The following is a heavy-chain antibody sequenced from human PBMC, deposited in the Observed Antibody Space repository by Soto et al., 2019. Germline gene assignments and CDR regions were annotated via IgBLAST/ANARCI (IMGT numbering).Heavy chain of an antibody. Sequence: SETLSLTCTVTGDSVNSYYWSWMRQPPGKGLECMGYVYYSGSTNYNPSLKSRVTISVDTSKNQISLRLKSVTAADTAVYYRARAETSGIHYFDYCGQGSLVTVSS. CDR2: VYYSGST. D-gene: IGHD6-13*01. CDR1: GDSVNSYY. CDR3: ARAETSGIHYFDY. V-gene: IGHV4-59*02. J-gene: IGHJ4*02.